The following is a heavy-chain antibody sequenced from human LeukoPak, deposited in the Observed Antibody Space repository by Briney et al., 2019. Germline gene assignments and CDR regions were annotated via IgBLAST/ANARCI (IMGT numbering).Heavy chain of an antibody. Sequence: SETLSLTCSVSGDSISRYFWAWIRQPPGKGLEWFAYIYYSGSTTYNPSLKSRVIISVDTSKNQFSLRLSSVTAADTAVYYCARSNSFYYDSWGQGTLVTVSS. CDR1: GDSISRYF. V-gene: IGHV4-59*01. CDR3: ARSNSFYYDS. J-gene: IGHJ5*02. D-gene: IGHD3-16*01. CDR2: IYYSGST.